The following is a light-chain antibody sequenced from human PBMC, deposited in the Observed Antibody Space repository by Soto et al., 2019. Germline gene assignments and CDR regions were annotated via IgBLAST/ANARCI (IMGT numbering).Light chain of an antibody. J-gene: IGKJ5*01. V-gene: IGKV3D-20*01. CDR3: QQYGSSPAT. Sequence: DIVLTQSPATLSLYPGERATLYCGASQRVSGGFLAWYQQKPGLAPRLILYGTSFRATGIPDRFSGSGSGTDFTLTISRLEPEDFAVYYCQQYGSSPATFGQGTRLEIK. CDR2: GTS. CDR1: QRVSGGF.